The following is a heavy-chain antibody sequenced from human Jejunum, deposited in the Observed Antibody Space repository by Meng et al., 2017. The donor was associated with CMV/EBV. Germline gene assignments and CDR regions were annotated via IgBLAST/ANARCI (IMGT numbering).Heavy chain of an antibody. Sequence: KASGHMFTGFYIHWVRQAPGQGLEWMGWIIPIPGITKYAQKFQGRVTITADTSTRTVYMELSSLRSEDTAVYYCARDGPLVYFDYWGQGTLVTVS. V-gene: IGHV1-69*04. CDR1: GHMFTGFY. CDR2: IIPIPGIT. D-gene: IGHD3-16*02. J-gene: IGHJ4*02. CDR3: ARDGPLVYFDY.